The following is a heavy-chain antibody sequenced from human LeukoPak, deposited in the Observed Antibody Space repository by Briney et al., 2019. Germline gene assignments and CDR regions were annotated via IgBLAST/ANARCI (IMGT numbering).Heavy chain of an antibody. Sequence: SVKVSCMASGGTFSSYAISWVRQAPGQGLEWMGGIIPIFGTANYAQKFQGRVTITTDESTSTAYMELSSLRSEDTAVYYCARGTRDGYNTPFDYWGQGSLVTVSS. CDR3: ARGTRDGYNTPFDY. CDR1: GGTFSSYA. D-gene: IGHD5-24*01. V-gene: IGHV1-69*05. CDR2: IIPIFGTA. J-gene: IGHJ4*02.